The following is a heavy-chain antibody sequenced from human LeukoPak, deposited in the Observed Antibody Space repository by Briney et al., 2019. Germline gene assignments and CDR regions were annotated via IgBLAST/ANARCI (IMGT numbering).Heavy chain of an antibody. CDR3: ARAREITVSGTDYFDF. J-gene: IGHJ4*02. Sequence: GGSLRLSCAASGFTFSSYWMTWVRQAPGKGLEWVANIKHDGSGPSYVDSVKGRFTISRDNARSSLSLQLTGLRDEDTAVYCCARAREITVSGTDYFDFWGQGTLVTVSS. CDR2: IKHDGSGP. D-gene: IGHD6-19*01. CDR1: GFTFSSYW. V-gene: IGHV3-7*01.